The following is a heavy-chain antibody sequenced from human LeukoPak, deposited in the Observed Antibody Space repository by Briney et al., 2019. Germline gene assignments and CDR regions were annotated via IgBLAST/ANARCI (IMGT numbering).Heavy chain of an antibody. V-gene: IGHV4-30-4*01. CDR3: ASDSARIIDY. Sequence: SETLSLTCTVSGGSISSGDYYWGWIRQPPGKGLGWIEYIYYRRITYYDPSLKSRVSISLDTSKNQFSLKLSSVTAADTAVYYCASDSARIIDYWGQGTLVTVSS. CDR1: GGSISSGDYY. CDR2: IYYRRIT. J-gene: IGHJ4*02. D-gene: IGHD1-26*01.